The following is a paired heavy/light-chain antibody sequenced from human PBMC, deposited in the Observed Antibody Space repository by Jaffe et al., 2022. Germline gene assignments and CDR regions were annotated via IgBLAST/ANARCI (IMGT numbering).Heavy chain of an antibody. V-gene: IGHV3-9*01. J-gene: IGHJ3*02. CDR2: ISWNSGNI. CDR3: AKDMGYTSGYDAFDI. D-gene: IGHD6-19*01. CDR1: GFTFDDYA. Sequence: EVQLVESGGGLVQPGRSLRLSCAGSGFTFDDYAMHWVRQAPGKGLEWVSGISWNSGNIGYADSVKGRFTISRDNAKNSLYLQMNSLRPEDTALYYCAKDMGYTSGYDAFDIWGQGTMVTVSS.
Light chain of an antibody. CDR1: SSDVGSYNR. Sequence: QSALTQPPSVSGSPGQSVTISCTGTSSDVGSYNRVSWYQQPPGTAPKLMIYEVSNRPSGVPDRFSGSKSGNTASLTISGLQAEDEADYYCSSYTSSSTYVLFGGGTKLTVL. CDR2: EVS. CDR3: SSYTSSSTYVL. J-gene: IGLJ2*01. V-gene: IGLV2-18*02.